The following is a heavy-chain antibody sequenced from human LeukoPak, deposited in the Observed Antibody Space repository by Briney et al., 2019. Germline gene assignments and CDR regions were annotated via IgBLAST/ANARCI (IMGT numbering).Heavy chain of an antibody. Sequence: ASVKVSCKASGGTFSSYAISWVRQAPGQGLEWMGGVIPIFGTANYAQKFQGRVTITADESTSTAYMELSSLRSEDTAVYYCARVVPGGYFDYWGQGTLVTVSS. CDR3: ARVVPGGYFDY. J-gene: IGHJ4*02. CDR1: GGTFSSYA. V-gene: IGHV1-69*01. CDR2: VIPIFGTA. D-gene: IGHD3-10*01.